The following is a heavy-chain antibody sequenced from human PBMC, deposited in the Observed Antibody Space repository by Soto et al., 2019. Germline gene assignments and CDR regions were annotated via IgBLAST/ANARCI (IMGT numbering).Heavy chain of an antibody. CDR2: IHIDGNT. Sequence: EVQLVETGGGLIQPGGSLRLSCAASGFSVSNNHMSWVRQAPGKGLEWVSLIHIDGNTYYTDAVKGRFTISRDYSKNNLFLQMNNLRAEDTALYYCARDGSGPFGYWGQGTQVTVSA. V-gene: IGHV3-53*02. CDR1: GFSVSNNH. J-gene: IGHJ4*02. CDR3: ARDGSGPFGY. D-gene: IGHD2-15*01.